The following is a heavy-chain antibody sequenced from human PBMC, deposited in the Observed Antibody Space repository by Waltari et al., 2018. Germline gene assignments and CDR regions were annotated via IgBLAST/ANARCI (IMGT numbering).Heavy chain of an antibody. D-gene: IGHD6-19*01. CDR3: VLYSSEPLGDC. J-gene: IGHJ4*02. CDR2: INTDGTIT. V-gene: IGHV3-74*01. Sequence: EVQLVESGGGIVQPGGSLRLSCAASGFIFSDYWMHWVRQAPGKGLVSVSLINTDGTITGYADSGKGRFTISRDNAKKTLFLQMDSLTAEDTAIYYCVLYSSEPLGDCWGQGTLVTVSS. CDR1: GFIFSDYW.